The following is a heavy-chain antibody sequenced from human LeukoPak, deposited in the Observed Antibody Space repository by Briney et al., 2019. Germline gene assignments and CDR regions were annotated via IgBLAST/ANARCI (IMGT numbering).Heavy chain of an antibody. CDR2: IYHSGST. J-gene: IGHJ4*02. V-gene: IGHV4-4*02. CDR3: ARVGQLAFDY. Sequence: SETLSLTCAVSGGSVSSSNWWSWVRQPPGKGLEWIGEIYHSGSTNYNPSLKSRVTISVDISKNQFSLKMSSVTAADTAVYYCARVGQLAFDYWGQGTLVTVSS. D-gene: IGHD2-2*01. CDR1: GGSVSSSNW.